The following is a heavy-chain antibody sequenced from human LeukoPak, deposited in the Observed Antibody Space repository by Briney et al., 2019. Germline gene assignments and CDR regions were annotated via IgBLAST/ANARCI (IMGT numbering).Heavy chain of an antibody. CDR3: ARSGGSYQ. CDR1: GDSISSSTCN. D-gene: IGHD1-26*01. CDR2: INHSGST. V-gene: IGHV4-39*07. Sequence: PSETLSLTCKVSGDSISSSTCNWRWIRQPPGKGLEWIGEINHSGSTSYKSSLKSRVTISVDTSKNQFSLKLSSVTAADTAVYYCARSGGSYQWSQGTLVTVSS. J-gene: IGHJ4*02.